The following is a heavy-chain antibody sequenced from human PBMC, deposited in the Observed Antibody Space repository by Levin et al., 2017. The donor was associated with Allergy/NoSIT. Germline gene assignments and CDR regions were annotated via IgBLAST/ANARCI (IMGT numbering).Heavy chain of an antibody. D-gene: IGHD3-9*01. V-gene: IGHV2-5*02. CDR2: IYWDDDK. CDR3: VKNYDILTAFDP. CDR1: GFSLSTSGVG. J-gene: IGHJ5*02. Sequence: SGPTLVKPTQTLTLTCTFSGFSLSTSGVGVGWIRQPPGKALEWLALIYWDDDKRYSPSLKSRLTITKDTSKNQVVLTMTNMDPVDTATYYCVKNYDILTAFDPWGQGTLVTVSS.